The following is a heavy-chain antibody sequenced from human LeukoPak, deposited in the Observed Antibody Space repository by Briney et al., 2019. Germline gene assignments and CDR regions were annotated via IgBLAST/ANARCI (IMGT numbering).Heavy chain of an antibody. CDR2: TYYRSKWYN. CDR3: ARVDGYSFGRYSWFDP. Sequence: SQTLSLTCAISGDSVSSDSAAWNWIRQSPSRGLEWLGRTYYRSKWYNEYAVSVKSRITINPDTSRNQFSLLLNSVTPEDTAVYYCARVDGYSFGRYSWFDPWGQGTLVTVSS. J-gene: IGHJ5*02. D-gene: IGHD6-19*01. CDR1: GDSVSSDSAA. V-gene: IGHV6-1*01.